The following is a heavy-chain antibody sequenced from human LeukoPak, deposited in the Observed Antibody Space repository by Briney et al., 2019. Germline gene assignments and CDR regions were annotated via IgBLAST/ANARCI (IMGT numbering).Heavy chain of an antibody. D-gene: IGHD3-3*01. CDR2: ISAYNGNT. CDR3: ARSSPQRTSQGTIFGVVISVWFDP. Sequence: GASVKVSCKASGYTFTTYGISWVRQAPGQGLEWMGWISAYNGNTNYAQKLQGRVTMTTDTSTSTAYMELRSLRSDDTAVYYCARSSPQRTSQGTIFGVVISVWFDPWGQGTLVTVSS. J-gene: IGHJ5*02. V-gene: IGHV1-18*04. CDR1: GYTFTTYG.